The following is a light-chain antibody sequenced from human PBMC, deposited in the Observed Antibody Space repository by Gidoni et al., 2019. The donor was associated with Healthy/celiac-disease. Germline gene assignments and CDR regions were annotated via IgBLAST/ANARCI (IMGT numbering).Light chain of an antibody. J-gene: IGLJ2*01. CDR3: AAWDDSLNGPV. V-gene: IGLV1-44*01. Sequence: QSVLTQPPSASGTPGQRVTISCSGSSTNIGSNTVNWYQQHPGTAPKLRIYSNNQRPSGVPDRFSGPKSGTSASLAISGLQSEDEADYYCAAWDDSLNGPVFGGGTKLTVL. CDR1: STNIGSNT. CDR2: SNN.